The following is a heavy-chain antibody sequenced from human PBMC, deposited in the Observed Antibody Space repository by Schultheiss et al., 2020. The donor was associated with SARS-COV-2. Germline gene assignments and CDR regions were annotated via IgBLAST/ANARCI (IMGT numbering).Heavy chain of an antibody. CDR3: AKGDDYGDTRRTNWFDP. CDR1: GYSISSGYY. V-gene: IGHV4-61*01. D-gene: IGHD4-17*01. CDR2: IYYSGST. J-gene: IGHJ5*02. Sequence: SETLSLTCAVSGYSISSGYYWSWIRQPPGKGLEWIGYIYYSGSTNYNPSLKSQVTMSVDTSKNQFSLKLSSVTAADTAVYYCAKGDDYGDTRRTNWFDPWGQGTLVTVSS.